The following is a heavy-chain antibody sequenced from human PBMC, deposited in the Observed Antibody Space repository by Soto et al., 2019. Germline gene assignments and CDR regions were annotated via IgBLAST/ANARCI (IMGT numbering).Heavy chain of an antibody. CDR3: AVSGSSSRSYGMDV. J-gene: IGHJ6*02. CDR2: IIPIFGTA. Sequence: SVKVSCKASGGTFSSYAISWVRQAPGQGLEWMGGIIPIFGTANYAQKFQGRVTITADKSTSTAYMELSSLRSEDTAVYYCAVSGSSSRSYGMDVWGQGTTVTVSS. CDR1: GGTFSSYA. V-gene: IGHV1-69*06. D-gene: IGHD6-13*01.